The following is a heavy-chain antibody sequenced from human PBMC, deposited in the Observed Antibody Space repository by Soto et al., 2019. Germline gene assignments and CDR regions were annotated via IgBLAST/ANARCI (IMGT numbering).Heavy chain of an antibody. V-gene: IGHV3-21*01. D-gene: IGHD4-17*01. Sequence: GGSLRLSCAASGFTVNTFNMNWVRQAPGKGLEWVSSISNYDNTAYADSVKGRFTVSRDNAKNLLFLEMNSLRTEDTAVYYCVRRSTVSYYGVDVWGQGTTVTVSS. J-gene: IGHJ6*02. CDR1: GFTVNTFN. CDR2: ISNYDNT. CDR3: VRRSTVSYYGVDV.